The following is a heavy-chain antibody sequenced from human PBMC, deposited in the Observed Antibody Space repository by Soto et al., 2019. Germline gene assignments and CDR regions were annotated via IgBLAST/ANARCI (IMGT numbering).Heavy chain of an antibody. CDR1: GGSFSGYY. J-gene: IGHJ4*02. Sequence: PSETLSLTCAVYGGSFSGYYWSWIRQPPGKGLEWIGEINHSGSTNYNPSLKSRVTISVDTSKNQFSLKLSSVTAADTAVYYCARGWRFLEWLKRGLGYWGQGTLVTVSS. CDR3: ARGWRFLEWLKRGLGY. CDR2: INHSGST. V-gene: IGHV4-34*01. D-gene: IGHD3-3*01.